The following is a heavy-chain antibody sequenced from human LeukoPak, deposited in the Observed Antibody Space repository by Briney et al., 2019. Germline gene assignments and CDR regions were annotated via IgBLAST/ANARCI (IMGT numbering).Heavy chain of an antibody. Sequence: PSETLSLTCAVYGGSFSGYYWSWIRQPPGKGLEWIGEINHSGSTNCNPSLKSRVTISVDTSKNQFSLKLSSVTAADTAVYYCARGRWATTTSYYFDYWGQGTLVTVSS. J-gene: IGHJ4*02. CDR2: INHSGST. V-gene: IGHV4-34*01. CDR3: ARGRWATTTSYYFDY. D-gene: IGHD5-12*01. CDR1: GGSFSGYY.